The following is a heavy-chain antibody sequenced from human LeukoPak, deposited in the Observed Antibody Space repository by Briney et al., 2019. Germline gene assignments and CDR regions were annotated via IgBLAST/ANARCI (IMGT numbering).Heavy chain of an antibody. CDR3: ARDPVFDY. Sequence: SETVSCKGSVGTFTSYAISWVRQAPGQGLEWMGGIIPIFGTANYAQKFQGRVTITTDESTSTAYMELSSVRSEDTAVYYWARDPVFDYWGQGSLVSVCS. J-gene: IGHJ4*02. CDR1: VGTFTSYA. CDR2: IIPIFGTA. V-gene: IGHV1-69*05.